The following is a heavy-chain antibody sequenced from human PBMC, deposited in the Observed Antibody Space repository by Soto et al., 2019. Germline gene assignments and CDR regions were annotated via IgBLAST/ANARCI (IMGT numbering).Heavy chain of an antibody. Sequence: QVQLQQWGAGLLKPSETLSLTCAVYGGSFSGSYWCWIRQSPGKGLEWIGEINHIGRTNYNSSLMSRVSSSVDTSKNQYSQKLSSVTTADTAVYYSARRTASGWFFDSWGRGNLVIVSS. CDR1: GGSFSGSY. D-gene: IGHD6-13*01. CDR2: INHIGRT. J-gene: IGHJ4*02. CDR3: ARRTASGWFFDS. V-gene: IGHV4-34*02.